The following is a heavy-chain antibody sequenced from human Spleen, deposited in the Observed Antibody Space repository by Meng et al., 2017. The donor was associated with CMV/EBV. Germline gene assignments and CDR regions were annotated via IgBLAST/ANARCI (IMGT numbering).Heavy chain of an antibody. CDR1: ADTFSTYT. CDR3: ARDVKWELLRYFDY. D-gene: IGHD1-26*01. CDR2: ISAYNGNT. V-gene: IGHV1-18*04. Sequence: ASVKVSCKAPADTFSTYTLSWVRQAPGQGLEWMAWISAYNGNTNYAQKFQGRVTMTRDTSTSTAYMELRSLRSDDTAVYYCARDVKWELLRYFDYWGQGTLVTVSS. J-gene: IGHJ4*02.